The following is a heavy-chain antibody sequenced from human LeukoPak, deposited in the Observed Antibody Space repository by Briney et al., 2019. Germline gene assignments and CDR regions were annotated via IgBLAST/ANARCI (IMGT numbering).Heavy chain of an antibody. CDR3: ARDHYYGSGSYPQAPPDYYGMDV. CDR2: ISAYNGNT. CDR1: GYTFTSYG. J-gene: IGHJ6*02. D-gene: IGHD3-10*01. Sequence: ASVKVSCKASGYTFTSYGISWVRQAPGQGLAWMGWISAYNGNTNYAQKLQGRVTMTTDTSTSTAYMELRSLRSDDTAVYYCARDHYYGSGSYPQAPPDYYGMDVWGQGTTVTVSS. V-gene: IGHV1-18*01.